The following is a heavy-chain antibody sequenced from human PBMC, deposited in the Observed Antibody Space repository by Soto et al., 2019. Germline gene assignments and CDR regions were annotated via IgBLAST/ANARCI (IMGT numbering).Heavy chain of an antibody. CDR2: INPGDSDI. V-gene: IGHV5-51*01. J-gene: IGHJ4*02. D-gene: IGHD6-19*01. CDR3: TRPQSSGWYDY. Sequence: GESLKISCKGSGYSFISHWIAWVRQTPGKGLEWMGIINPGDSDIRYSPSFQGQVTISPDKSISTAYLQWSSLKASDTATYYCTRPQSSGWYDYWGQGTLVTVSS. CDR1: GYSFISHW.